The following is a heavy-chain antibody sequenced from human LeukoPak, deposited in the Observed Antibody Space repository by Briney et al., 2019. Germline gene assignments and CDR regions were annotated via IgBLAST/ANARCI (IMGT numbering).Heavy chain of an antibody. CDR3: ARRKFSSSSGFDY. D-gene: IGHD6-6*01. Sequence: GDSLKISCKGSGYSFTTYWIGWVRQMPGKGLEWMGIIYPGDSDTRYSPSFQGQVTISADKSISTAYLQWSSLTASDTAMYYCARRKFSSSSGFDYWGQGTLVTVSS. J-gene: IGHJ4*02. CDR1: GYSFTTYW. CDR2: IYPGDSDT. V-gene: IGHV5-51*01.